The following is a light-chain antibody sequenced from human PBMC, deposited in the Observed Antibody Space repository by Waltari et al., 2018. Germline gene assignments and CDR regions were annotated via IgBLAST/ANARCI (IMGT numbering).Light chain of an antibody. V-gene: IGLV2-8*01. CDR2: EVS. J-gene: IGLJ2*01. CDR3: ATWDDSLNGHVV. CDR1: SSDVGGYNY. Sequence: QSALTQPPSASGSPGQSVTISCTGTSSDVGGYNYVSWYQQHPGKAPKLMIYEVSKRPSGVPDRFSGSKSGTSASLAISGLQSEDEAHYYCATWDDSLNGHVVFGGGTKLTVL.